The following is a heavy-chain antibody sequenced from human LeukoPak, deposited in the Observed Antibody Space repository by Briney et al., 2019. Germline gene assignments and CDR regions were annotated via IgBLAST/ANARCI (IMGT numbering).Heavy chain of an antibody. V-gene: IGHV4-39*01. D-gene: IGHD3-3*01. Sequence: NPSETLSLTCTVSGGSISSSSYYWGWIRQPPGKGLEWIGSIYYSGSTYYNPSLKSRVTISVDTSKNQFSLKLSSVTAADTAVYYCARSYYDFWSGPLNWFDPWGQGTLVTVSS. J-gene: IGHJ5*02. CDR1: GGSISSSSYY. CDR3: ARSYYDFWSGPLNWFDP. CDR2: IYYSGST.